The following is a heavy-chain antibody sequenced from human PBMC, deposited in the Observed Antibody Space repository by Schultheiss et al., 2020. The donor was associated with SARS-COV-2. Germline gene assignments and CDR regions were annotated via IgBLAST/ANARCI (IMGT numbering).Heavy chain of an antibody. CDR1: GFTFSSYD. CDR2: ISYDGSNK. CDR3: ARSAYSSSWQYYYYYMDV. J-gene: IGHJ6*03. V-gene: IGHV3-30*04. D-gene: IGHD6-13*01. Sequence: GGSLRLSCAASGFTFSSYDMHWVRQAPGKGLEWVAVISYDGSNKYYADSVKGRFTISRDNSKNTLYLQMNSLRAEDTAVYYCARSAYSSSWQYYYYYMDVWGKGTTVTVSS.